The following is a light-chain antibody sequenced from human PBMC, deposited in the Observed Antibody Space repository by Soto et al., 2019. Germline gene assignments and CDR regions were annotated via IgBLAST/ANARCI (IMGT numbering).Light chain of an antibody. CDR3: CSYAGTSTYV. V-gene: IGLV2-23*02. CDR1: SSDVGSDNL. Sequence: QSALTQPASVSGSPGQSITISCTGTSSDVGSDNLVSWYQQHPSKAPKFMIYEVSKRPSGVSNRFSGSKSGNTASLTIPGLQAEDEADYYCCSYAGTSTYVFGTGTKVTVL. J-gene: IGLJ1*01. CDR2: EVS.